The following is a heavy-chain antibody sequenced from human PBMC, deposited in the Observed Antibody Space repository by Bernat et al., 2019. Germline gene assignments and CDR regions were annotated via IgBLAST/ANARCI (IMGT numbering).Heavy chain of an antibody. CDR3: ARVNRLVSYYFDD. J-gene: IGHJ4*02. V-gene: IGHV4-39*01. CDR2: IYYSGST. D-gene: IGHD5/OR15-5a*01. CDR1: GGSISSSSYY. Sequence: QLQLQESGPGLVKPSETLSLTCTVPGGSISSSSYYWGWIRQPPGKGLEWIGSIYYSGSTYYNPSLKSRVTISVDTSKNQFSLKLSSVTAADTAVYYCARVNRLVSYYFDDWGQGTLVTVSS.